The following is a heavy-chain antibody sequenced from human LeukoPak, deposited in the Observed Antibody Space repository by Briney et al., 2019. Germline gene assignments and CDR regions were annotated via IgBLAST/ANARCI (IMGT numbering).Heavy chain of an antibody. CDR2: IRIGGGGT. J-gene: IGHJ5*02. Sequence: GGSLRLSCAAPGFDLTTYAVTWVRQAPAKGLEWVSSIRIGGGGTYYADSVKGRFTISRDNSENTLHLQMNNLRVEDTARYFCARCMVLSQGWCNWFDPWGQGTLVTVSS. D-gene: IGHD6-13*01. CDR1: GFDLTTYA. CDR3: ARCMVLSQGWCNWFDP. V-gene: IGHV3-23*01.